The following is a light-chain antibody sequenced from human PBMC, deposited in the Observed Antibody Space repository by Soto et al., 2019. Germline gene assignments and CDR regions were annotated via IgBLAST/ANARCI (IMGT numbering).Light chain of an antibody. J-gene: IGKJ2*01. CDR3: LQYNSYS. Sequence: DIQMTQSPSTLSASVGDRVTITCRASQSIGRWLAWYQQKPGKAPTLLISQASTLQGGVPSRFSGRGSGTEFALAIDSLQPEDFATYYCLQYNSYSVGQGTKVEIK. CDR1: QSIGRW. V-gene: IGKV1-5*03. CDR2: QAS.